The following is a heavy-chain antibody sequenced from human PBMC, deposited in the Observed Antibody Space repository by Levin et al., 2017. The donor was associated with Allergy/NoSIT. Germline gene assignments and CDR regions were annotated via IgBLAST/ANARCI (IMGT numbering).Heavy chain of an antibody. Sequence: PSETLSLTCSVSGGSISTDDRWSWVRQPPGKGLEWTGEIFHRGRTNYNPSLKSRFTISVDKSKNQFSLILNSVTAADTAVYYCARRGGWYGGDWGQGTLVTVSA. D-gene: IGHD6-19*01. V-gene: IGHV4-4*02. CDR2: IFHRGRT. J-gene: IGHJ4*02. CDR1: GGSISTDDR. CDR3: ARRGGWYGGD.